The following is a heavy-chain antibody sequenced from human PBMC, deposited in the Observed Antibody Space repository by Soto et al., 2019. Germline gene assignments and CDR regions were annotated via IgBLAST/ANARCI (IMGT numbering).Heavy chain of an antibody. CDR3: AQTLGSAVAGPGRFDL. J-gene: IGHJ2*01. V-gene: IGHV1-69*12. CDR2: ITPMFGTA. CDR1: GDTFSRYA. D-gene: IGHD6-19*01. Sequence: QVQLVQSGAEVKKPGSSVKVSCKASGDTFSRYAISWVRQAPGQGLEWMGGITPMFGTANYAQKFQGRVMITADESTTTVHRELRRLRSEDTAVFYCAQTLGSAVAGPGRFDLWGRGTLVIVSS.